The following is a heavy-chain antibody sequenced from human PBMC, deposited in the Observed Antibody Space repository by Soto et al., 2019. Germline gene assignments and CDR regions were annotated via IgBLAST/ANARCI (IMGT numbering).Heavy chain of an antibody. CDR3: ARGSGRFCTNNSCYPYVV. V-gene: IGHV4-34*01. CDR2: INHSGFI. J-gene: IGHJ6*04. CDR1: GGSFSGYY. Sequence: QVQLQQWGAGLLKPSETLSLTCAVDGGSFSGYYWSWIRQPPGRGLEWIGEINHSGFINYNPSLQSRVTISVNTSKNQFSLRLSSVTAADTAVYYCARGSGRFCTNNSCYPYVVWGKGTTVTVSS. D-gene: IGHD2-8*01.